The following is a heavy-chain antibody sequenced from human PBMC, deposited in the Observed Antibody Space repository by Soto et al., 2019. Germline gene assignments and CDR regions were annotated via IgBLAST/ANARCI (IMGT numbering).Heavy chain of an antibody. V-gene: IGHV1-69*06. CDR1: GGIFSSNT. Sequence: QVYLVQSGAEVKKPGSSVKISCKASGGIFSSNTINWVRQAAGQGLEWMGGIIPLFGTANYAEKFQGSITITADKSTKTEYMVLTSLRSADTAAYYCASKAACGGDCYAFDSWGQGTLVTVSS. CDR3: ASKAACGGDCYAFDS. D-gene: IGHD2-21*02. CDR2: IIPLFGTA. J-gene: IGHJ4*02.